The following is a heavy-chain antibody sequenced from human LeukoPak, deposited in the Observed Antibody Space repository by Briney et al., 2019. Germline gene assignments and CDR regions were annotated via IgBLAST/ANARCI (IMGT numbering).Heavy chain of an antibody. Sequence: SVKVSCKASGGTFSSYAISWVRQAPGQGLEWMGGIIPIFGTANYAQKFQGRVTITTGESTSTAYMELSSLRSEDTAVYYCATHENTVTTLVGAFDIWGQGTMVTVSS. V-gene: IGHV1-69*05. CDR3: ATHENTVTTLVGAFDI. CDR2: IIPIFGTA. J-gene: IGHJ3*02. D-gene: IGHD4-17*01. CDR1: GGTFSSYA.